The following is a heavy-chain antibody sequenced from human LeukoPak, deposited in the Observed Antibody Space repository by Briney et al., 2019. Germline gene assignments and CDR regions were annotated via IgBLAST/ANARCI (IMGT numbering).Heavy chain of an antibody. Sequence: GRSLRLSCADSGFTFSSYWMSWVRQAPGKGLEWVANIKEDGSEKYCVDSVKGRFTISRDNAKNSLYLQMNSLRAEDTAVYYCARDRFMDVWGRGTTVTVS. CDR3: ARDRFMDV. CDR2: IKEDGSEK. J-gene: IGHJ6*02. D-gene: IGHD3-16*01. CDR1: GFTFSSYW. V-gene: IGHV3-7*01.